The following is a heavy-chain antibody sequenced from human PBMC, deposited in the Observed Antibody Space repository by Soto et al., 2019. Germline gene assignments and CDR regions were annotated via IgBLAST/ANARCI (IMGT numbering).Heavy chain of an antibody. CDR2: INPNSGGT. D-gene: IGHD1-26*01. V-gene: IGHV1-2*02. CDR3: ARVAVGAIDY. Sequence: ASVKVSCKTSGYSLTGYYMHWVRQAPGQGLERMGWINPNSGGTKFAQKFEGRVTMTRDTSISTAYMDLSGLTSDDTAVYYCARVAVGAIDYWGQGTLVTVSS. J-gene: IGHJ4*02. CDR1: GYSLTGYY.